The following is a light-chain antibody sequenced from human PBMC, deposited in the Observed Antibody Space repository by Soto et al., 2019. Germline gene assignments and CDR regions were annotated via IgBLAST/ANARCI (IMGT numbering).Light chain of an antibody. V-gene: IGLV2-23*02. CDR1: SSDVGSYDL. J-gene: IGLJ2*01. Sequence: QSALTQPASVSGSPGQSITISCTGTSSDVGSYDLVSWYQQHPGKAPKFIIYGVRKRPSGVSNRFSGSKSGNTASLTISGLQAEDEADYYCCSYAGSSTHVVFGGGTQLTVL. CDR2: GVR. CDR3: CSYAGSSTHVV.